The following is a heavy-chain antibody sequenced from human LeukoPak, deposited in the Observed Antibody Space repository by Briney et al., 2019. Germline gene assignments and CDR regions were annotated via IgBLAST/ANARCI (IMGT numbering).Heavy chain of an antibody. CDR2: IYHSGST. J-gene: IGHJ4*02. V-gene: IGHV4-30-2*01. CDR3: ARELSEYCSSTSCYWEVDY. Sequence: SQTLSLTCAVSGGSISSGGYSWSWIRQPPGKGLEWIGYIYHSGSTYYNPSLKSRVTISVDRSKNQFSLKLSSVTAADTAVYYCARELSEYCSSTSCYWEVDYWGQGTLVTVSS. D-gene: IGHD2-2*01. CDR1: GGSISSGGYS.